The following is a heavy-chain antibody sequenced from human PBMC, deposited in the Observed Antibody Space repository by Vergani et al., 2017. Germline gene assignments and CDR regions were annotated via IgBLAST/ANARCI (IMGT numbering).Heavy chain of an antibody. V-gene: IGHV3-21*01. J-gene: IGHJ6*03. CDR3: ARDPSNYKGYYYYYYYMDV. CDR1: GFTFSSYS. CDR2: ISSSSSYI. Sequence: EVQLVESGGGLVKPGGSLRLSCAASGFTFSSYSMKWVREAPGRGLEWVSSISSSSSYIYYADSVKGRFTISRDNAKNSLYLQMNSLRAEDTAVYYCARDPSNYKGYYYYYYYMDVWGKGTTVTVSS. D-gene: IGHD4-11*01.